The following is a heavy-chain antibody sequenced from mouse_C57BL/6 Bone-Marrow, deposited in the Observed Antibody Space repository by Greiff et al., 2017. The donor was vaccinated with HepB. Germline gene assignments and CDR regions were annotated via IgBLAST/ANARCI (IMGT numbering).Heavy chain of an antibody. CDR2: INPTNGGT. V-gene: IGHV1-18*01. CDR3: ARSGGYYGSSYPFDY. J-gene: IGHJ2*01. D-gene: IGHD1-1*01. CDR1: GYTFTDYN. Sequence: VQLQQSGPELVKPGASVKIPCKASGYTFTDYNMDWVKQSHGKSLEWIGDINPTNGGTIYNQKFKGKATLTVDKSSSTAYMELRSLTSEDTAVYYCARSGGYYGSSYPFDYWGQGTTLTVSS.